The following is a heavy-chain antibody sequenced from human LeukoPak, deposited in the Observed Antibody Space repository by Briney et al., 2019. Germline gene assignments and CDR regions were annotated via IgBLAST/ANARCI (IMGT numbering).Heavy chain of an antibody. D-gene: IGHD5-12*01. J-gene: IGHJ4*02. CDR3: ARMGYSGYDFLSVRLIDY. V-gene: IGHV4-31*03. CDR2: IYYSGST. CDR1: GGSISSGGYY. Sequence: SETLSLTCTVSGGSISSGGYYWSWIRQPPGKGLEWIGYIYYSGSTYYNPSLKSRVTISVDTSKNQFSLKLSSATAADTAVYYCARMGYSGYDFLSVRLIDYWGQGTLVTVSS.